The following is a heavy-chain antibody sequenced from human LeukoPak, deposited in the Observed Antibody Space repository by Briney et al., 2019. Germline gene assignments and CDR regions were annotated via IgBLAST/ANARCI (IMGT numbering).Heavy chain of an antibody. D-gene: IGHD2-15*01. V-gene: IGHV4-34*01. CDR3: ARGLELAYCCGGSCYSYDY. CDR1: GGSFSGYY. Sequence: SETLSLTCAVYGGSFSGYYWSWIRQAPGKGLEWIGEINHSGSTNYNPSLKSRVTISVDTSKNQFSLKLSSVTAADTAVYYCARGLELAYCCGGSCYSYDYWGQGTLVTVSS. CDR2: INHSGST. J-gene: IGHJ4*02.